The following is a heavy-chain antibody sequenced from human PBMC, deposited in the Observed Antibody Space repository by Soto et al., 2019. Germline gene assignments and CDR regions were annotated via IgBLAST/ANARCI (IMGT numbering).Heavy chain of an antibody. CDR3: ARDSFSGSFDYYYYGMDV. Sequence: QVQLVQSGAEVKKPGSSVKVSCKASGGTFSSYAISWVRQAPGQGLEWMGGIIPIFGTANYAQKFQGRVTMTADESTSTAYMELSSLRSEDTAVYYCARDSFSGSFDYYYYGMDVWGQGTTVTVSS. CDR1: GGTFSSYA. V-gene: IGHV1-69*01. CDR2: IIPIFGTA. J-gene: IGHJ6*02. D-gene: IGHD1-26*01.